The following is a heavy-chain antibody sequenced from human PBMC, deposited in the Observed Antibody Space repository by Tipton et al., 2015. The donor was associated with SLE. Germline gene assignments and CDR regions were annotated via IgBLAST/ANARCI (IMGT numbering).Heavy chain of an antibody. CDR3: ARGGDPGVTTSHY. D-gene: IGHD4-11*01. J-gene: IGHJ4*02. Sequence: TLSLTCTVSGGSISSSSYYWGWIRQPPGKGLEWIGSIYYSGSTYYNPSLKSRVTISVDTSKNQFSLDLSSVTAADTAVYYCARGGDPGVTTSHYWGQGTLVTVSS. V-gene: IGHV4-39*07. CDR2: IYYSGST. CDR1: GGSISSSSYY.